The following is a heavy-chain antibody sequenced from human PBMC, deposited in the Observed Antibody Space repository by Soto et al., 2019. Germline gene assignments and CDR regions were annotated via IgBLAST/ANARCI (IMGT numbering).Heavy chain of an antibody. V-gene: IGHV3-30-3*01. J-gene: IGHJ4*02. D-gene: IGHD3-3*01. CDR1: GFTFSSYA. Sequence: PEGSLRLSCAASGFTFSSYAMHWVRQAPGKGLEWVAVISYDGSNKYYADSVKGRFTISRDNSKNTLYLQMNSLRAEDTAVYYCAKVARSALGSIDYLRQRSLVGVAS. CDR2: ISYDGSNK. CDR3: AKVARSALGSIDY.